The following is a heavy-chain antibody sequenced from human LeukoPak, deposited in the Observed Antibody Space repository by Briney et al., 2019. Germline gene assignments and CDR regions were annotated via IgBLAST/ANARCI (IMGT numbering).Heavy chain of an antibody. J-gene: IGHJ3*02. V-gene: IGHV5-51*01. CDR3: ARLGCSSTSCYTWGDDVFDI. D-gene: IGHD2-2*02. Sequence: GESLKISCKGSGYSFTSYWIGWVRQMPGKGLEWMGIIYPGDSDTRYSPSFQGQVTISADKSISTAYLQWSSLKASDTAMYYCARLGCSSTSCYTWGDDVFDIWGQGTMVTVSS. CDR1: GYSFTSYW. CDR2: IYPGDSDT.